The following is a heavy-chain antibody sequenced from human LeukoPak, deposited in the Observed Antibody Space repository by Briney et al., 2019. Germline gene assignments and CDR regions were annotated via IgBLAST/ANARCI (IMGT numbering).Heavy chain of an antibody. J-gene: IGHJ4*02. CDR2: ISGTGGST. Sequence: GGSLRLSCAASGFAFSNFAMTWVRQAPGKGLQWVAAISGTGGSTYYADSMKGRLTISRDNSKNTLYLQMNSLRAEDTAVYYCARRHHSSSGLDYWGQGTLVTVSS. V-gene: IGHV3-23*01. CDR3: ARRHHSSSGLDY. CDR1: GFAFSNFA. D-gene: IGHD6-13*01.